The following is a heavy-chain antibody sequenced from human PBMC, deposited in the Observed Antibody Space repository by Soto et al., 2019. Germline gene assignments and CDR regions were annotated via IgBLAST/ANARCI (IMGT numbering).Heavy chain of an antibody. CDR2: ISSSSSTI. J-gene: IGHJ5*02. V-gene: IGHV3-48*01. D-gene: IGHD3-16*02. CDR3: ARVPALYDYIWGSYRPGGDWFDP. CDR1: GFTFSSYS. Sequence: GGSLRLSCAASGFTFSSYSMNWVRQAPGKGLEWVSYISSSSSTIYYADSVKGRFTISRDNAKNSLYLQMNSLRAEDTAVYYCARVPALYDYIWGSYRPGGDWFDPWGQGTLVTVSS.